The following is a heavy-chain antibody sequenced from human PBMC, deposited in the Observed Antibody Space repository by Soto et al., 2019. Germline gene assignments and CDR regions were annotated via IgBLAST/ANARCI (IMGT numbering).Heavy chain of an antibody. V-gene: IGHV3-21*04. Sequence: GGSLRLSCGGSGFTFSTYTMNWVRQAPGKGLEWVASITGDRSFTYYADSVKGRFTTSRDNAQNSLYLQMTSLRAEDTAVYYCARGTYRSKTDFDYWGQGTLVTSPQ. CDR2: ITGDRSFT. D-gene: IGHD6-13*01. CDR1: GFTFSTYT. CDR3: ARGTYRSKTDFDY. J-gene: IGHJ4*02.